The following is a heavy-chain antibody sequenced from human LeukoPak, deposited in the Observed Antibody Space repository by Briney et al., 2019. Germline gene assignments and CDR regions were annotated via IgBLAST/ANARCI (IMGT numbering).Heavy chain of an antibody. V-gene: IGHV3-23*01. CDR1: GFTFSSYA. J-gene: IGHJ6*02. D-gene: IGHD2-2*01. CDR2: ISGSGGST. CDR3: AKAMAPLPDKVIPYQSGVPLNYYYYGMDV. Sequence: GGSLRLSCAASGFTFSSYAMSWVRQAPGKGLEWVSAISGSGGSTYYADSVKGRFTISRDNSKNTLYLQMNSLRAEDTAVYYRAKAMAPLPDKVIPYQSGVPLNYYYYGMDVWGQGTTVTVSS.